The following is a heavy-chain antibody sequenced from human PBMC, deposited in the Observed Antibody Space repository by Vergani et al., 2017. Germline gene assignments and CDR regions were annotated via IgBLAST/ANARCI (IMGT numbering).Heavy chain of an antibody. CDR3: ARSQGGVVVVPSATHPYHYYYMDV. V-gene: IGHV1-69*12. Sequence: QVQLEQSGAEVKKPGSSLILPCKASGGSFKNYAFSWVRQAPGQGLEWVGGIIPTFGNATYAQRFQGRVTITADESTSTAYMDLTSLRLEDTAVYYCARSQGGVVVVPSATHPYHYYYMDVWGKGP. J-gene: IGHJ6*03. CDR2: IIPTFGNA. CDR1: GGSFKNYA. D-gene: IGHD2-2*01.